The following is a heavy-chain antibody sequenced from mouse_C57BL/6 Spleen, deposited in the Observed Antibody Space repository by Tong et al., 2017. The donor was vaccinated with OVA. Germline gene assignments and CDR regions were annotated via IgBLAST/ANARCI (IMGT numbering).Heavy chain of an antibody. Sequence: EVQLQESGGDLVKPGGSLKLSCAASGFTFSSYGMSWVRQTPDKRLEWVATISSGGSYTYYPDSVKGRFTISRDNAKNALYLQVSRRRSEDTAMYYCARGDGNFAWFAYWGQGTLVTVSA. V-gene: IGHV5-6*01. CDR3: ARGDGNFAWFAY. CDR2: ISSGGSYT. CDR1: GFTFSSYG. D-gene: IGHD2-1*01. J-gene: IGHJ3*01.